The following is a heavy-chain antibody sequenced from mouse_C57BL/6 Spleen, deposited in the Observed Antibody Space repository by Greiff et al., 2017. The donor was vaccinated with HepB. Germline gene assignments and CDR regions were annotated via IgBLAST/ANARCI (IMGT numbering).Heavy chain of an antibody. CDR1: GYAFSSYW. V-gene: IGHV1-80*01. J-gene: IGHJ1*03. D-gene: IGHD2-2*01. Sequence: QVQLQQSGAELVKPGASVKISCKASGYAFSSYWMNWVKQRPGKGLEWIGQIYPGDGDTNYNGKFKGKATLTADKSSSPAYMQLSSLTSEDSAVYFCARSRGYDWYFDVWGTGTTVTVSS. CDR2: IYPGDGDT. CDR3: ARSRGYDWYFDV.